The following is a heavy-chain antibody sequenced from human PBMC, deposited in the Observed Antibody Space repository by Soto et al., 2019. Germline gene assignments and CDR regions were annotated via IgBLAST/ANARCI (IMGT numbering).Heavy chain of an antibody. Sequence: RASVKVSCKASGGTFSSYAISWVRQAPGQGLEWMGGIIPIFGTANYAQKFQGRVTITADESTSTAYMELSSLRSEDTAVYYCARGGRFSPNYYYGMDVWGQGTTVTVSS. CDR1: GGTFSSYA. J-gene: IGHJ6*02. V-gene: IGHV1-69*13. D-gene: IGHD3-3*01. CDR2: IIPIFGTA. CDR3: ARGGRFSPNYYYGMDV.